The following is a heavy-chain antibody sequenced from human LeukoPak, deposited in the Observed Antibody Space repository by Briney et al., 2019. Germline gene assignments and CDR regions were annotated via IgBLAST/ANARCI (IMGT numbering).Heavy chain of an antibody. V-gene: IGHV4-30-2*01. Sequence: PSQTLSLTCTVSGGSISSGGYYWSWIRQPPGKGLEWIGYIYHSGSTYYNPSLKSRVTISVDRSKNQFSLKLSSVTAADTAVYYCARDGGPDIVVVPAAKDAFDIWGQGTMVTDSS. J-gene: IGHJ3*02. CDR2: IYHSGST. D-gene: IGHD2-2*01. CDR1: GGSISSGGYY. CDR3: ARDGGPDIVVVPAAKDAFDI.